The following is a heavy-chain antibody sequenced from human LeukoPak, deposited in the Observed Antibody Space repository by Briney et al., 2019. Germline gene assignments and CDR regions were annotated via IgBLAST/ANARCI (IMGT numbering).Heavy chain of an antibody. J-gene: IGHJ4*02. Sequence: GGSLRLSCAASGFTFSSYGMHCVRQAPGKGLEWVAVISYDGSNQYYTESVKGRFTISRDNSKNTLYLQMNSLRVEDTVVYYCAKPREGSSSWYAAGWGQGTLVTVSS. CDR1: GFTFSSYG. CDR3: AKPREGSSSWYAAG. V-gene: IGHV3-30*18. CDR2: ISYDGSNQ. D-gene: IGHD6-13*01.